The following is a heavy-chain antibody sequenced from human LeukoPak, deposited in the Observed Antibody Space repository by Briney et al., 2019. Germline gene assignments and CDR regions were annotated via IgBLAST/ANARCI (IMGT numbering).Heavy chain of an antibody. CDR2: ISGSGSTT. CDR3: ARDSSGYFNWFDP. D-gene: IGHD3-22*01. J-gene: IGHJ5*02. Sequence: GGSLRLSCAASGFTFSDYYMSWIRQAPGKGLEWVSYISGSGSTTYYADSVKGRFTISRDNAKNSLYLQMNSLRAEDTAVYYCARDSSGYFNWFDPWGQGTLVTVSS. CDR1: GFTFSDYY. V-gene: IGHV3-11*01.